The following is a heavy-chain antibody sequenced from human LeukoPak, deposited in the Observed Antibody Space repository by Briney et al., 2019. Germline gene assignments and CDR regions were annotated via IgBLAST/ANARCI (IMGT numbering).Heavy chain of an antibody. CDR3: ARPPPGYYNILASLDY. CDR1: GFTFNIYW. D-gene: IGHD3-9*01. J-gene: IGHJ4*02. V-gene: IGHV3-7*01. Sequence: GGSLRLSCAASGFTFNIYWMSWVRQAPGKGLEWVANIKEDGSAKYYADSVKGRFTISRDSSKNTLYLQMNSLRVEDTAMYYCARPPPGYYNILASLDYWGQGTLVTVSS. CDR2: IKEDGSAK.